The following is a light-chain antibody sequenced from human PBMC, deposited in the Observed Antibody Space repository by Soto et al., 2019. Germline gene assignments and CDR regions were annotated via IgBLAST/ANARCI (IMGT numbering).Light chain of an antibody. CDR2: GAS. V-gene: IGKV3-15*01. Sequence: EIVMTQSPATLSVSPGERATLSCRASQSVSSNLAWYQQKPGQAPRLLIYGASTRATGIPARFSGSGSGTEFTLTISSLQSEDFAVYYCQQYNKWPRSFGGGTKVDIK. CDR3: QQYNKWPRS. CDR1: QSVSSN. J-gene: IGKJ4*01.